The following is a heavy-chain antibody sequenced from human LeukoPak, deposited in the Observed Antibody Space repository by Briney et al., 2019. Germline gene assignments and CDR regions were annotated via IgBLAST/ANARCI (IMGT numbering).Heavy chain of an antibody. CDR1: GFTFTSHV. J-gene: IGHJ4*02. CDR2: ISMNVQTT. D-gene: IGHD1-1*01. CDR3: VREGLERRTNFDY. V-gene: IGHV3-64D*06. Sequence: GGSLRLSCSASGFTFTSHVMHWVRQAPGKGLQYVSGISMNVQTTYYAGSVKGRFTISRDSSKNTVYLQINSLTAEDTAVYYCVREGLERRTNFDYWAREPWSVSLQ.